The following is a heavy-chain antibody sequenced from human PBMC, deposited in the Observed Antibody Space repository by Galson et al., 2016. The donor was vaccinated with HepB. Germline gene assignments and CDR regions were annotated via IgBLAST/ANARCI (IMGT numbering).Heavy chain of an antibody. CDR3: ARAHWGTSGIYYFDY. J-gene: IGHJ4*02. Sequence: SVKVSCKASGGTFTTYPISWVRQAPGQGLEWMGGIIPPFGTSNYAQKFQGRVTITADASTSTAYMELSSLRSEDTAVYYCARAHWGTSGIYYFDYWGQGTLVTVSS. CDR2: IIPPFGTS. CDR1: GGTFTTYP. V-gene: IGHV1-69*13. D-gene: IGHD1-26*01.